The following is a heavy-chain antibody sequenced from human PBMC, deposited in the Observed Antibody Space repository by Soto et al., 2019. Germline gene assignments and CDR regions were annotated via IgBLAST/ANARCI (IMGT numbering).Heavy chain of an antibody. Sequence: GGSQRLSCAASGFTFSSYSVNWVRQAPGKGLEWVSSIRSSSSYIYYADSVKGRFTISRDNAKNSLYLQMNSLRAEDTAVYYCARDIVVVAATYDAFDIWGQGTMVTVSS. CDR2: IRSSSSYI. V-gene: IGHV3-21*01. J-gene: IGHJ3*02. D-gene: IGHD2-15*01. CDR3: ARDIVVVAATYDAFDI. CDR1: GFTFSSYS.